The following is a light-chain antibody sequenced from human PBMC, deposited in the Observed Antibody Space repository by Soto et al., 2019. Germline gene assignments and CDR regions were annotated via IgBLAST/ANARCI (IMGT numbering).Light chain of an antibody. CDR1: QSVSSSY. J-gene: IGKJ1*01. V-gene: IGKV3-20*01. Sequence: EIFLTQSPFTLSLSPGGIATLSCRASQSVSSSYLAWYQQKPGQAPRLLIYGASSRATGIPDRFSGSGSGTDFTLTISRLEPEDFAVYYCQQYGSSPAFGQGTKVDIK. CDR3: QQYGSSPA. CDR2: GAS.